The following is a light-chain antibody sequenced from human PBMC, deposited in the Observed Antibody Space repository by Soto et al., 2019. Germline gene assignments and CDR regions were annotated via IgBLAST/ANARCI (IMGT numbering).Light chain of an antibody. CDR2: DAS. CDR3: QQRSLWPPYT. V-gene: IGKV3-11*01. J-gene: IGKJ2*01. Sequence: EIVLTQSPATLSLSPGERATLSCRASQSVSSYLAWYQQKPGQAPRLLIYDASNRATGIPARFSGSGSGTDFTLTLSRLEPDDIAVYYCQQRSLWPPYTFGQGTNQEIK. CDR1: QSVSSY.